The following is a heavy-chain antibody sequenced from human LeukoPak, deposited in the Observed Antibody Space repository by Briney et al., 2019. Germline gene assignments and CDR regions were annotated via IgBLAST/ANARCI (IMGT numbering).Heavy chain of an antibody. D-gene: IGHD5-18*01. CDR2: ISSSSSTI. CDR3: VKDKHRDGYTYGVYDS. V-gene: IGHV3-48*04. Sequence: GGSLRLSCAASGFTFSNAWMSWVRQAPGKGLEWVSYISSSSSTIYYADSVKGRFTISRDNAKNSLDLQMSSLRPEDTALYYCVKDKHRDGYTYGVYDSWGQGTLMTVSS. CDR1: GFTFSNAW. J-gene: IGHJ5*01.